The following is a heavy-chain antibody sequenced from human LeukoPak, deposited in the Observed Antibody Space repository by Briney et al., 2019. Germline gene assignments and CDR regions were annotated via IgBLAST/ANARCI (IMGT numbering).Heavy chain of an antibody. V-gene: IGHV5-51*01. J-gene: IGHJ4*02. D-gene: IGHD6-19*01. CDR1: GYTFTSYW. CDR2: FYPDDSDT. Sequence: GESLKISCKGSGYTFTSYWIAWVRQMPGKGLEWMGIFYPDDSDTRYTPSFQGQVTISADKSSTTAFLQWSSLKASDSAMYYCTRSYVSGDYIDYWGQGTLVTVSS. CDR3: TRSYVSGDYIDY.